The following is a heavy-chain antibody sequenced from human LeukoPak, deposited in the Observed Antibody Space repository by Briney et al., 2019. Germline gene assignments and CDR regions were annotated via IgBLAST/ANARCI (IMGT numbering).Heavy chain of an antibody. J-gene: IGHJ3*02. D-gene: IGHD3-10*01. CDR1: GFTFSSYW. CDR2: IKSDGSST. CDR3: AKDFVFQTYYYGSGDAFDI. Sequence: GGSLRLSCAVSGFTFSSYWMHWVRQAPGRGLVWVSWIKSDGSSTSYADSVKGRFTISRDNAKNTLYLQMNSLRAEDTAVYYCAKDFVFQTYYYGSGDAFDIWGQGTMVTVSS. V-gene: IGHV3-74*01.